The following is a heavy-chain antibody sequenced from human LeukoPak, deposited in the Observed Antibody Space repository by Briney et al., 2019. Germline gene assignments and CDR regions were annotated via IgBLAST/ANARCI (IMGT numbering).Heavy chain of an antibody. CDR2: ICPGDSDT. CDR1: GYSFTTYW. D-gene: IGHD2-2*01. V-gene: IGHV5-51*01. J-gene: IGHJ4*02. Sequence: GESLKIPCRGSGYSFTTYWIGWVRQMHGKGLEWMGIICPGDSDTSYNPSFQGQVTMSADKSINTACLQWSSLKASDTAMYYCARRQGCSSTSCPPDYWGQGTLVTVSP. CDR3: ARRQGCSSTSCPPDY.